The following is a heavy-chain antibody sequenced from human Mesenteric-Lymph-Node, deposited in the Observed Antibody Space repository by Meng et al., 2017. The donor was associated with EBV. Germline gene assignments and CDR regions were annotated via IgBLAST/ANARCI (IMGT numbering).Heavy chain of an antibody. V-gene: IGHV4-34*01. CDR2: INHSGNT. CDR1: GGTFSTFY. Sequence: VQLHVCGPGLLTPAWDLSLPSAVDGGTFSTFYWSWIRQPPGKGLEWIGEINHSGNTNYNPSLKSRVTISVDTSKNQFSLRLTSVTAADTAVYYCARVGEADSGDYPNEDSWGQGTLVTVSS. J-gene: IGHJ4*02. D-gene: IGHD4-17*01. CDR3: ARVGEADSGDYPNEDS.